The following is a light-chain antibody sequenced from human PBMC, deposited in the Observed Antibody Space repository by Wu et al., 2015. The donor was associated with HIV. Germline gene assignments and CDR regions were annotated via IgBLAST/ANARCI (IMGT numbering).Light chain of an antibody. J-gene: IGKJ4*01. CDR2: KAS. V-gene: IGKV1-5*03. Sequence: DIQMTQSPSTLSASVGDRVTITCRASQNINFWLAWYQQKPGKAPKLLIYKASYLESGVPSRFSGRGFGTEFTLTISSLQPDDFASYYCQQYDSHLLTFGG. CDR3: QQYDSHLLT. CDR1: QNINFW.